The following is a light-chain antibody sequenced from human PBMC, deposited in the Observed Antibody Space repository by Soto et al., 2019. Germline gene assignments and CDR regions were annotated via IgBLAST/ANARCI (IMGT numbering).Light chain of an antibody. CDR2: GNS. V-gene: IGLV1-40*01. CDR1: SSNIGAGYD. Sequence: QSVLTQPPSVSGAPGQRVTISCTGSSSNIGAGYDVHWYQQLPGTAPKLLIYGNSNRPSGVPDRFSGSKSGPSASLAITGLQAEDEAHYYCQSYDSSLSGVVFGGGTQLTGL. CDR3: QSYDSSLSGVV. J-gene: IGLJ2*01.